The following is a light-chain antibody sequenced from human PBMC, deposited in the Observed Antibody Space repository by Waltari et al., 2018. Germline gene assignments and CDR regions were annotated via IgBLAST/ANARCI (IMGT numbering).Light chain of an antibody. CDR2: WAF. CDR1: QSVSHFSNNNNY. CDR3: QQYYIAPYT. J-gene: IGKJ2*01. Sequence: DIVMTPSPDSLAVSLGERATIHCKSSQSVSHFSNNNNYLAWYRQKPGQPPKLLLYWAFNRESGVPERFSGSGSATDFTLTISSVQAEDVAVYYCQQYYIAPYTFGQGTKLEIK. V-gene: IGKV4-1*01.